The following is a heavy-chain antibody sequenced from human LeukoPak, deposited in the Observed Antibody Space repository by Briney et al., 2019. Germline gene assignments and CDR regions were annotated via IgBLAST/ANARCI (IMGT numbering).Heavy chain of an antibody. J-gene: IGHJ4*02. D-gene: IGHD3-22*01. CDR1: GFTFSSYS. V-gene: IGHV3-21*04. CDR3: ARVGNYDSSGPTIDY. CDR2: ISSSSSYI. Sequence: GGSLRLSCAASGFTFSSYSMNWVRQAPGKGLEWVSSISSSSSYIYYADSVKGRFTISRDNAKNSLYLQMNSLRAEDTALYYCARVGNYDSSGPTIDYWGQGTLVTVSS.